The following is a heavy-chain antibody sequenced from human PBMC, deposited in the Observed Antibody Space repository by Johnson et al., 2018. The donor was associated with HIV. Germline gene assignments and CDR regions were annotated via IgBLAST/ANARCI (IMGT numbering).Heavy chain of an antibody. Sequence: QVQLVESGGGVVQPGRSLRLSCAASGFTFSSYGMHWVRQAPGKGLEWVAVIWYDGSNKYYADSVKGRFTISRDNSKNTLYLQMNSLRAEDTAVYYCAKDQSRLMTWWDAFDIWGQGTMVTVSS. V-gene: IGHV3-33*06. J-gene: IGHJ3*02. CDR3: AKDQSRLMTWWDAFDI. D-gene: IGHD2-8*02. CDR1: GFTFSSYG. CDR2: IWYDGSNK.